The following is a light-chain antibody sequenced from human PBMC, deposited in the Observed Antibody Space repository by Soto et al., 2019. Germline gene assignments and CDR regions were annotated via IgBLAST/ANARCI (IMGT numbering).Light chain of an antibody. J-gene: IGKJ4*01. Sequence: EIVMTQSPVTLSVSPGERATLSCRASQSIKTDLAWYQQKPGQAPRLLIYGASTRATGIPARFSGSGSGTEFTLTISSLQSEDFAVYYCQQYINWPLTFGGGAKVEIK. CDR3: QQYINWPLT. CDR2: GAS. V-gene: IGKV3-15*01. CDR1: QSIKTD.